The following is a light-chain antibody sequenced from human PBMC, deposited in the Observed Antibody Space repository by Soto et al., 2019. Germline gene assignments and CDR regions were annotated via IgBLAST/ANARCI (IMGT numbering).Light chain of an antibody. V-gene: IGLV2-14*03. CDR2: DVT. Sequence: QSVLTQPASVSGSPGQAISISCTGVGSRDNSVSWYQKHPDKVPRLIIYDVTNRPSGVSTRFSGSRSTTTASLTISGLQADDEADYYCSSHTTRGTVVFGSGTKVTVL. J-gene: IGLJ1*01. CDR1: VGSRDNS. CDR3: SSHTTRGTVV.